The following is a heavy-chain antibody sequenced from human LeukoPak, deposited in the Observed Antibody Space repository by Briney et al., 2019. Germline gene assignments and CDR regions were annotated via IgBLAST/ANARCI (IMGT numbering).Heavy chain of an antibody. Sequence: PGGSLRLSCAASGFTFSDYYMSWIRQPPGKGLEWIGEINHSGSTNYNPSLKSRVTISVDTSKNQFSLKLSTVTAADTAVYYCARGAGRPRNYDFWSGYYPFDAFDIWGQGTMVTVSS. CDR2: INHSGST. V-gene: IGHV4-34*01. J-gene: IGHJ3*02. CDR1: GFTFSDYY. CDR3: ARGAGRPRNYDFWSGYYPFDAFDI. D-gene: IGHD3-3*01.